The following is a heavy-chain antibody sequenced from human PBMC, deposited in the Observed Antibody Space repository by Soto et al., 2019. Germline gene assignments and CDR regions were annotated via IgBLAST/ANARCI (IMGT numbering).Heavy chain of an antibody. CDR3: ARESEDLTSNFDY. CDR2: ISSTTNYI. CDR1: GFTLTIYS. J-gene: IGHJ4*02. Sequence: GGSLRLSCSASGFTLTIYSMNWVRQAPGKGLEWVSSISSTTNYIYYADSMKGRFTVSRDNAKNSVYLEMNSLSAEDTALYYCARESEDLTSNFDYWGQGTLVTVSS. V-gene: IGHV3-21*01.